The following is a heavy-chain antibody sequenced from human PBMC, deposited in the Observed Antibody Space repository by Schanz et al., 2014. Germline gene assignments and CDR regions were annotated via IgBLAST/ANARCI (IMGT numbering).Heavy chain of an antibody. CDR3: VRVKGENSGHDYIVY. D-gene: IGHD5-12*01. V-gene: IGHV3-11*01. CDR1: GFIFNDYY. Sequence: QVQLVESGGGLVKPGGSLRLSCAASGFIFNDYYMNWIRQAPGKGLEWLSYISRDGTTSYYADSVKGRFTISRDNAKNSLYLEMTSLRGEDTAIYYCVRVKGENSGHDYIVYWGQGIQVTVSP. CDR2: ISRDGTTS. J-gene: IGHJ4*02.